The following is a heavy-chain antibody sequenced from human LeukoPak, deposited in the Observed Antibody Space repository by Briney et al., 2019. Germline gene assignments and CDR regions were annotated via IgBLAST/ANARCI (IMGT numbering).Heavy chain of an antibody. D-gene: IGHD3-22*01. CDR1: GYTFTGYY. V-gene: IGHV1-18*04. J-gene: IGHJ4*02. Sequence: ASVKVSCKASGYTFTGYYMHWVRQAPGQGLEWMGWISTYNGNTNYAQNLQGRVTMTADTSTSTAYMELRSLRSDDTAVYYCARSRHSSGYYPFDYWGQGTLVTVSS. CDR2: ISTYNGNT. CDR3: ARSRHSSGYYPFDY.